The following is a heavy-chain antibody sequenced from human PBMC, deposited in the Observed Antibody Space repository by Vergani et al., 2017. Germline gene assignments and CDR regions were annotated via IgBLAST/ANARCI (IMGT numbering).Heavy chain of an antibody. CDR1: GFSVNSHPMR. J-gene: IGHJ3*02. V-gene: IGHV2-70*04. CDR3: AHILSKNCYNDDVFDN. D-gene: IGHD5-24*01. Sequence: QVTLKESGPALVKPTQTLTLTCTLSGFSVNSHPMRVIWIRQPPEKALEWLALIDWEDDKFYDRSLKTRITIAKDTSKNQVVLRMTNMYPVDTAMYYCAHILSKNCYNDDVFDNWCQGTMVIVSS. CDR2: IDWEDDK.